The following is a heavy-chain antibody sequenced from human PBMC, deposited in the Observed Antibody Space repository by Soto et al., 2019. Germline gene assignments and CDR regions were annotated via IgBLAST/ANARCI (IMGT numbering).Heavy chain of an antibody. V-gene: IGHV4-39*01. CDR2: IYYSWSS. D-gene: IGHD2-15*01. J-gene: IGHJ5*01. Sequence: QLQLQESGPGLVKPSETLSLTCTVSGGSISSSSYYWGWIRQPPGKGLEWIGSIYYSWSSFYNPSPKLRVTIAVYTSKNQFPLKLSSVTAAATAVYYCARLVGPKFIAGFDPWGQGTLVTVSS. CDR1: GGSISSSSYY. CDR3: ARLVGPKFIAGFDP.